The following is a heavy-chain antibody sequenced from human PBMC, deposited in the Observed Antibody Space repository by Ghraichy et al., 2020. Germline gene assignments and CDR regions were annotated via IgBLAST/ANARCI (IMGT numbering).Heavy chain of an antibody. D-gene: IGHD5-24*01. CDR2: ISGSGGST. Sequence: GGSLRLSCAASGFTFSSYAMSWVRQAPGKGLEWVSAISGSGGSTYYADSVKGRFTISRDNSKNTLYLQMNSLRAEDTAVYYCAKGGDGYNYGRKNYYFDYWGQGTLVTVSS. J-gene: IGHJ4*02. V-gene: IGHV3-23*01. CDR1: GFTFSSYA. CDR3: AKGGDGYNYGRKNYYFDY.